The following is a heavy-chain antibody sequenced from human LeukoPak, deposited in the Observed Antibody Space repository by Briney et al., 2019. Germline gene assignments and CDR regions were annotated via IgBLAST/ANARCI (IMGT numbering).Heavy chain of an antibody. J-gene: IGHJ5*02. V-gene: IGHV3-48*01. Sequence: GGSLRLSCVASGITFSSYSMNWVRQAPGKGLEWVSYISSFSGTINYADSVKGRFTISRDNAKNSLYLQMNSLRAEDTAVYYCARTSRAYSSSYNWFDPWGQGTLVTVSS. D-gene: IGHD6-6*01. CDR3: ARTSRAYSSSYNWFDP. CDR1: GITFSSYS. CDR2: ISSFSGTI.